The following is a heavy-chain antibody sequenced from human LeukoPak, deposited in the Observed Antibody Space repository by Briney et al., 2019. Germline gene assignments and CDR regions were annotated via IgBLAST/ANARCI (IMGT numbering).Heavy chain of an antibody. CDR3: ARRRIAAGYFDY. CDR2: MNPNSGNT. D-gene: IGHD6-6*01. J-gene: IGHJ4*02. CDR1: GYTFTSYD. Sequence: ASVKVSCKASGYTFTSYDINWVRQATGQGLEWMGWMNPNSGNTGYAQKFQGRVTITRNTSISTAYMELSSLRSEDTAVYYCARRRIAAGYFDYWGQGTLVTVSS. V-gene: IGHV1-8*03.